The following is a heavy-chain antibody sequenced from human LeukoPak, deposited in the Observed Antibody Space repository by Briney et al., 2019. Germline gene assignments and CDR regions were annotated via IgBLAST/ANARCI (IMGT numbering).Heavy chain of an antibody. Sequence: GRSLRLSCAASGLTFSRYAMNWVRQAQGKGLEWVAVLSYDGSNKCYADSVRGRFTISRDNSKNTLYLQMNSLRAEDTAVYYCARGAGIQLWLPFDYWGQGTLVTVSS. D-gene: IGHD5-18*01. CDR1: GLTFSRYA. J-gene: IGHJ4*02. V-gene: IGHV3-30-3*01. CDR3: ARGAGIQLWLPFDY. CDR2: LSYDGSNK.